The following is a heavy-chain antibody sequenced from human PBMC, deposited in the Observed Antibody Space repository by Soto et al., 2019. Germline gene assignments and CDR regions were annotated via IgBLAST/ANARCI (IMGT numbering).Heavy chain of an antibody. CDR2: INGRTGTT. CDR1: GFTFSNFA. D-gene: IGHD2-2*01. CDR3: AKDTSSYPYYMDV. V-gene: IGHV3-23*01. Sequence: EVQVLESGGGSVQPGGSLRLSCAASGFTFSNFAMSWVRHAPGKGLEWVSEINGRTGTTYYADSVKGRFIISRDNAKNTVHLQKNSLRAEDTAVYYGAKDTSSYPYYMDVCGKGTTVTVSS. J-gene: IGHJ6*03.